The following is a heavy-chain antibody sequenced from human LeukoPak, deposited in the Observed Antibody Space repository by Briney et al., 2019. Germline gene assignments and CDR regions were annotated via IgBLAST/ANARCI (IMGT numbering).Heavy chain of an antibody. Sequence: PGGSLRLSCAASGFTVGSNYMNWVRQAPGKGFEWVSSIYSGGSTDYADSVKGRFTISRDSSKNTVYLQMNSLRSHDTAVYYCAGNNYASGTFLVYWGQGTLVTVSS. CDR3: AGNNYASGTFLVY. CDR2: IYSGGST. J-gene: IGHJ4*02. V-gene: IGHV3-66*02. D-gene: IGHD3-10*01. CDR1: GFTVGSNY.